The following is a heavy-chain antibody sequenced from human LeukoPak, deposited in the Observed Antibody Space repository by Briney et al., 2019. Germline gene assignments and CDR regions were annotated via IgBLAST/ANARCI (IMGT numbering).Heavy chain of an antibody. Sequence: GESLKISCKDSGYSFTSYWISWVRQMPGKGLEWMGRIDPSNSYTKYRPSLQGHVTTSADKSISTAYLQWSSLKASDTAMYYCARSYYYDSRGDYWGQGTLVTVSP. J-gene: IGHJ4*02. CDR1: GYSFTSYW. D-gene: IGHD3-22*01. V-gene: IGHV5-10-1*01. CDR2: IDPSNSYT. CDR3: ARSYYYDSRGDY.